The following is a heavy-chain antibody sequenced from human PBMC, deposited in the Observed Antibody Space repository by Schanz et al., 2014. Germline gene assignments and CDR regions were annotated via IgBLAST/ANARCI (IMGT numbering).Heavy chain of an antibody. J-gene: IGHJ5*02. CDR3: AAASSPVREAGAGSSFHL. V-gene: IGHV3-15*01. CDR1: TSIFNHAW. D-gene: IGHD6-13*01. Sequence: EVQLVESGGGLVKPGGSLRLSCAASTSIFNHAWMSWVRQAPGKGLEWLGRIKSKTDGETTDYAAPVKGRFSISRDDSQSTLYLQMNSLNIEDPAVYYCAAASSPVREAGAGSSFHLWGQGTLVTVSP. CDR2: IKSKTDGETT.